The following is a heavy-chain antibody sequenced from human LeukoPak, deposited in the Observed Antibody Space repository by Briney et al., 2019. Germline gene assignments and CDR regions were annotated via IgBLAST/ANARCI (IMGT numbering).Heavy chain of an antibody. CDR2: ISYDRSNK. D-gene: IGHD4-11*01. CDR1: GFTFSSYA. CDR3: ASSKERNRAYSNYAYYYYYMDG. J-gene: IGHJ6*03. Sequence: GGSLRLSCAASGFTFSSYAMHWVRQAPGKGLEWVAVISYDRSNKYYADSVKGRFTISRDNSKNTLYLQMNSLRAEDTAVYYCASSKERNRAYSNYAYYYYYMDGWGKGTTVTVSS. V-gene: IGHV3-30*04.